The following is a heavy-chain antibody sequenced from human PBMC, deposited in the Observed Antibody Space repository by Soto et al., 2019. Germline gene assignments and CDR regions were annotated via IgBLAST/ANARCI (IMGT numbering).Heavy chain of an antibody. CDR1: GGSTSSYY. J-gene: IGHJ4*02. CDR2: IYYSGST. Sequence: SETLSLTCTVSGGSTSSYYWSWIRQPPGKGLEWIGYIYYSGSTYYNPSLKSRVTISLDTSKNQFSLKLSSVTAADTAVYYCARVGSSIAVRAFDYWGQGTLVTVSS. CDR3: ARVGSSIAVRAFDY. V-gene: IGHV4-59*08. D-gene: IGHD6-6*01.